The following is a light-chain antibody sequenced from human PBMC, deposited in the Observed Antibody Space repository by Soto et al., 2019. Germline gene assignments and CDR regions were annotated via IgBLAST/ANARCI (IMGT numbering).Light chain of an antibody. V-gene: IGLV2-8*01. Sequence: QSALTQPPSASGSTGQSVTISCSGTSSDVGGYNYVSWYQQHPGKAPKLLIYGNSNRPSGVPDRFSGSKSGTSAFLAITGLKAEDEADYYFQSYDSSLSRVFGGGTKLTVL. CDR1: SSDVGGYNY. J-gene: IGLJ2*01. CDR3: QSYDSSLSRV. CDR2: GNS.